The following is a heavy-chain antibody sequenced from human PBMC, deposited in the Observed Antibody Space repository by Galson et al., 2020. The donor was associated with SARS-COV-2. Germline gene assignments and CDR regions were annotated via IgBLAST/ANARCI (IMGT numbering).Heavy chain of an antibody. D-gene: IGHD2-21*02. J-gene: IGHJ4*02. CDR1: GFTFSSYA. CDR2: ISYDGSNK. V-gene: IGHV3-30-3*01. CDR3: ARGGGDYLDY. Sequence: TGGSLRLSCAASGFTFSSYAMHWVRQAPGKGLEWVAVISYDGSNKYYADSVKGRFTISRDNYKNTLYLQMNSLRAEDTAVYYCARGGGDYLDYWGQGTLVTVSS.